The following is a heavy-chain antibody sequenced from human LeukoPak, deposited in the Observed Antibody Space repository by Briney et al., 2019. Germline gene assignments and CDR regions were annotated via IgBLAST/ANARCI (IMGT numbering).Heavy chain of an antibody. CDR1: GYSFSNYW. CDR2: ILPGNSDT. Sequence: GESLKISCKGSGYSFSNYWIGWVRQMPGKGLEWVGFILPGNSDTRYSPSFQGQVTMSADESISTAYLQWSSLKAADTAMYYCARQYYDILTDPNYFDSWGQGTLVTVSS. V-gene: IGHV5-51*01. D-gene: IGHD3-9*01. J-gene: IGHJ4*02. CDR3: ARQYYDILTDPNYFDS.